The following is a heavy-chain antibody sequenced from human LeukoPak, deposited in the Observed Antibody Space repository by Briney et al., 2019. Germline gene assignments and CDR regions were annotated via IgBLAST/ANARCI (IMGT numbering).Heavy chain of an antibody. V-gene: IGHV3-74*01. Sequence: PGGSLRLSCAASGFTFSSYWMHWVRQAPGKGLVWVSRINSDGSSTSYADSVKGRFTISRDNAKNTLYLQMNSLRAEDTAVYYCASTFPYCGDGSCALGGQGTLVIVSS. D-gene: IGHD2-15*01. CDR1: GFTFSSYW. J-gene: IGHJ1*01. CDR2: INSDGSST. CDR3: ASTFPYCGDGSCAL.